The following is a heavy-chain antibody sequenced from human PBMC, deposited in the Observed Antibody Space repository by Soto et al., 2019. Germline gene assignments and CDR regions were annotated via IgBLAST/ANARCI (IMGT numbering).Heavy chain of an antibody. V-gene: IGHV3-30*03. Sequence: PGGSLRLSCAASGFTFNIYGMHWVRQAPDKGLEGVALISHDGSNQYYADTVKGRFTISRDDARNTLYLQMSSLRADDTAIYYCAREGLYTAGFFDVWGQGKMVT. D-gene: IGHD3-3*01. J-gene: IGHJ3*01. CDR2: ISHDGSNQ. CDR3: AREGLYTAGFFDV. CDR1: GFTFNIYG.